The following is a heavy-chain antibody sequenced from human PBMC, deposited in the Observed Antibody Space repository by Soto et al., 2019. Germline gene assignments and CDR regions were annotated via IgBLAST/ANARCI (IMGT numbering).Heavy chain of an antibody. V-gene: IGHV6-1*01. CDR3: ARGGGYSSSDYYYYMDV. J-gene: IGHJ6*03. D-gene: IGHD6-6*01. CDR2: TYYRSKWYN. CDR1: GDSVSSNSAA. Sequence: SQTLSITCAISGDSVSSNSAAWNWIRQSPSRGLEWLGRTYYRSKWYNDYAVSVKSRITINPGTSKNQFSLQLNSVTPEDTAVYYCARGGGYSSSDYYYYMDVWGKGTTVTVSS.